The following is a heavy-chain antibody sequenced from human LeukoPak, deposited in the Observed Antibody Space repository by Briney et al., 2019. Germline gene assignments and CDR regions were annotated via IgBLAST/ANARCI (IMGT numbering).Heavy chain of an antibody. CDR2: ISDGGDSS. CDR1: GFTMSHYA. D-gene: IGHD6-13*01. J-gene: IGHJ6*02. Sequence: PGGSLRLSCAASGFTMSHYAMSWVRQAPGKGLEWVSTISDGGDSSYYADSVKGRFSISRDNSKNTLYLQMNSVRAEDTAIYYCAKAIVPAAYYYYGMDVWGQGTTVTVSS. V-gene: IGHV3-23*01. CDR3: AKAIVPAAYYYYGMDV.